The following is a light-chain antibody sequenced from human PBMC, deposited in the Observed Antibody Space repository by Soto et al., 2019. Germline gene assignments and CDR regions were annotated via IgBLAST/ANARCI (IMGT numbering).Light chain of an antibody. V-gene: IGKV3-20*01. CDR1: QSFXSNC. Sequence: EIVLTQSPGTLSLSPGERATLSCRASQSFXSNCLVWYEQKPGQAPRLLXYGASSRATGIPDRFSGSGSGTDFTLEISRVETDDVGIYYCMQSTQLPLTFGQGTRLEIK. J-gene: IGKJ5*01. CDR2: GAS. CDR3: MQSTQLPLT.